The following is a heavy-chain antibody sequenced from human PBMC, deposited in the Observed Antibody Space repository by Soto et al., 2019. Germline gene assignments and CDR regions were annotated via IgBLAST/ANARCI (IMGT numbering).Heavy chain of an antibody. Sequence: QVQLQESGPGLVKPSETLSLTCTVSGGSISSYYWSWIRQPAGKGLEWIGRTYTSGSTNYNPSLQRRVIMSVDTSTTQCSLKLSSVTDADTAVYYCARDAPDNYDRSGYSGIDYWCQGTLVTVSS. CDR3: ARDAPDNYDRSGYSGIDY. CDR1: GGSISSYY. CDR2: TYTSGST. J-gene: IGHJ4*02. V-gene: IGHV4-4*07. D-gene: IGHD3-22*01.